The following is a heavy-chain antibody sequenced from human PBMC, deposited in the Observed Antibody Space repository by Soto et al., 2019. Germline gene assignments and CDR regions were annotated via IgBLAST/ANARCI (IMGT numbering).Heavy chain of an antibody. D-gene: IGHD3-3*01. Sequence: GGSLRLSCAASGFTFSSYGLHWVRQAPGKGLECVAVIWYDGGNKSYADSVTGQFTISRNNSKNTLYLQMNSLIAEDTAVYYCARDFGYYTDYYYGMDVWGQGTTVTVSS. CDR1: GFTFSSYG. V-gene: IGHV3-33*01. CDR3: ARDFGYYTDYYYGMDV. J-gene: IGHJ6*02. CDR2: IWYDGGNK.